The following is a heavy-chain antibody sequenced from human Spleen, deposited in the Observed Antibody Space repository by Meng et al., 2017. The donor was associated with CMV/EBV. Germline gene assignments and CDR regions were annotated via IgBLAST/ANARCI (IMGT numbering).Heavy chain of an antibody. Sequence: GESLKISCSASGFTFSSYWMSWVRQALGKGLEWVANIKQDGSEKFHVDSVKGRFTISRDNAKNSLYLQMNSLRAEDTAVYYCARDLRFLENYYYLGMDVWGLGTTVTVSS. CDR1: GFTFSSYW. J-gene: IGHJ6*02. CDR2: IKQDGSEK. D-gene: IGHD3-3*01. V-gene: IGHV3-7*01. CDR3: ARDLRFLENYYYLGMDV.